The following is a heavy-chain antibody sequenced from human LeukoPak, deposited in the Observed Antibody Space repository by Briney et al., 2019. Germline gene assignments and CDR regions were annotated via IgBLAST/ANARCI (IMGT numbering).Heavy chain of an antibody. CDR3: ARGIAAAYYYFDY. D-gene: IGHD6-13*01. J-gene: IGHJ4*02. Sequence: SETLSLTCAVYGGSFSGYYWSWIRQPPGKGLEWIGEINHSGSTNYNPSLKSRVTISVDASKNQFSLKLSSVTAADTAVYYCARGIAAAYYYFDYWGQGTLVTVSS. CDR2: INHSGST. CDR1: GGSFSGYY. V-gene: IGHV4-34*01.